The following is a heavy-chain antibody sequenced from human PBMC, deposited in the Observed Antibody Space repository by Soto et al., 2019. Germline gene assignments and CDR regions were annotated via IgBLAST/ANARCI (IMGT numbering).Heavy chain of an antibody. CDR3: AREWDGDGYNSGWFDP. CDR2: ISSSSRTI. Sequence: PGGSLRLSCAASGFTFSSYSMNRVRQAPGKGLEWVSYISSSSRTIYCADSVKGRFTISRDNAKNSLYLQMNSLRAEDTAVYYCAREWDGDGYNSGWFDPWGQGTLVTVSS. D-gene: IGHD5-12*01. V-gene: IGHV3-48*01. CDR1: GFTFSSYS. J-gene: IGHJ5*02.